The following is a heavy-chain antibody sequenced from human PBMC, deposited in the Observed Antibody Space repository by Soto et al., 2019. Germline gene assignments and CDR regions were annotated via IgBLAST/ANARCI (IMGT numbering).Heavy chain of an antibody. V-gene: IGHV4-34*01. J-gene: IGHJ4*02. Sequence: SEPLSLNCAVYGGSFSGYYWSWIRQPPGKGLEWIGEINHRRNTKYNPSLKSRVTISVDTSKNQFSLNLSSMTAADTAVYFCARVDDYWSQGTLVTVSS. CDR3: ARVDDY. CDR1: GGSFSGYY. CDR2: INHRRNT.